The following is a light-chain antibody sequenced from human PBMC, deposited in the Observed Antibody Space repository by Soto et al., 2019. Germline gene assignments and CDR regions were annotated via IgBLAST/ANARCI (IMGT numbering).Light chain of an antibody. J-gene: IGKJ4*01. Sequence: EIVLTQSPGTLSLSPGERATLSCRASQTVSSYYLAWYQQKPGQAPRLLIYGGSSRATGIPDRFSGSGSGTDFTLTISRLEPEDFALYYCQQRYNWPLTFGGGTKV. CDR3: QQRYNWPLT. V-gene: IGKV3D-20*02. CDR1: QTVSSYY. CDR2: GGS.